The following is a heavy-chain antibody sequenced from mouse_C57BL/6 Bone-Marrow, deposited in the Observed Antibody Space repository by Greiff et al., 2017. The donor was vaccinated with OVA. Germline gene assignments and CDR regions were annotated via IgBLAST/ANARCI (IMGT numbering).Heavy chain of an antibody. Sequence: EVQLQQSGPELVKPGASVKISCKASGYTFTDYYMNWVKQSHGKSLEWIGDINPNNGGTSYNQKFKGKATLTVDKSSSTAYMELRSLTSEDSAVYYCARALYYDYPYYYAMDYWGQGTSVTVSS. D-gene: IGHD2-4*01. V-gene: IGHV1-26*01. CDR3: ARALYYDYPYYYAMDY. CDR2: INPNNGGT. CDR1: GYTFTDYY. J-gene: IGHJ4*01.